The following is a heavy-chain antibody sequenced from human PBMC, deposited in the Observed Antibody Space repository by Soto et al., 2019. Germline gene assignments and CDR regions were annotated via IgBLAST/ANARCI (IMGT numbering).Heavy chain of an antibody. CDR3: VRGYNGFDR. J-gene: IGHJ4*02. D-gene: IGHD2-2*02. CDR2: SRNKANSYTT. CDR1: GFTFSDRY. V-gene: IGHV3-72*01. Sequence: EVQLVESGGGLVQPGGSLRLSCASSGFTFSDRYMDWVRQAPGKGLEWVGRSRNKANSYTTEYAASVKGRFTISRDELKRSLYLQMKSLQIEDTAVYYCVRGYNGFDRWGQGTLVTVSS.